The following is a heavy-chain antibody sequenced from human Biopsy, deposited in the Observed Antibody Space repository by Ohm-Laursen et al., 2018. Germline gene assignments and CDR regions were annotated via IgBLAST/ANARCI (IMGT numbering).Heavy chain of an antibody. CDR2: IIGIFRTA. CDR3: ARGGGYNWNNGWFDP. D-gene: IGHD1/OR15-1a*01. Sequence: AASVTVSCKASGGTFSSSAITWVRQAPGQGLEWMGGIIGIFRTAHYAQKFQGRVTITADEFMSTAYMELSSLRSEDTAVYYCARGGGYNWNNGWFDPWGQGTLVTVSS. J-gene: IGHJ5*02. CDR1: GGTFSSSA. V-gene: IGHV1-69*13.